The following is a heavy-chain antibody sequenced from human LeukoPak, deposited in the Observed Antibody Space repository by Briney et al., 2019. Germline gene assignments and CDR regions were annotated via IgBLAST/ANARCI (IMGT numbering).Heavy chain of an antibody. D-gene: IGHD3-10*01. Sequence: PSETLSLTCTVSGGSISSYYWSWIRQPPGKGLERIGYIYYSGSTNYNPSLKSRVTISVDTSKNQFSLKLSSVTAADTAVYYCARHYYGSGSGPYYFDYWGQGTLVTVSS. CDR2: IYYSGST. CDR3: ARHYYGSGSGPYYFDY. CDR1: GGSISSYY. J-gene: IGHJ4*02. V-gene: IGHV4-59*08.